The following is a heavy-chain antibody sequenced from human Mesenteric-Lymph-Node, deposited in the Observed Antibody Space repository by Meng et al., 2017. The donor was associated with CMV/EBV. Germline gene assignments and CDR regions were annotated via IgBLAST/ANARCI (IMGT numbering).Heavy chain of an antibody. CDR1: GGTFSSYA. J-gene: IGHJ3*02. D-gene: IGHD2-2*01. CDR2: IIPILGIA. Sequence: SVKVSCKASGGTFSSYAISWVRQAPGQGLEWMGGIIPILGIANYAQEFQGRVAITADKSTSTAYMELSSLRSEDTAVYYCARGGDIVVVPAAGEAHGAFDIWGQGTMVTVSS. V-gene: IGHV1-69*10. CDR3: ARGGDIVVVPAAGEAHGAFDI.